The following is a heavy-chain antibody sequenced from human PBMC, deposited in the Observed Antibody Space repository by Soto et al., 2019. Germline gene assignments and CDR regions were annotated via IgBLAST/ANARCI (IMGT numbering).Heavy chain of an antibody. CDR2: ISWNSGNK. Sequence: GGSLRLSCAVFGFTFDDYAMHWVRQPPGKGLEWVSGISWNSGNKGYAGSVKGRFIVSRDNAKHSLYLQMNSLRPEDTALYYCARVPYTNSGRYYYRMDVCRQGTTVAAS. V-gene: IGHV3-9*01. CDR3: ARVPYTNSGRYYYRMDV. CDR1: GFTFDDYA. D-gene: IGHD4-4*01. J-gene: IGHJ6*02.